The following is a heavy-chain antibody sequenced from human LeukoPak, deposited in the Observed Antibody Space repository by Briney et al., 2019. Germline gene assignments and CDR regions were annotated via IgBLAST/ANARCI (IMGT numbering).Heavy chain of an antibody. Sequence: SETLSLTCTVSGGSISSYYWSWIRQPPGKGLEWIGYIYYGGSTNYNPSLKSRVTISVDTSKNQFSLKLSSVTAADTAVYYCARDYHRGDAFDIWGQGTMVTVSS. D-gene: IGHD3-16*02. CDR3: ARDYHRGDAFDI. CDR2: IYYGGST. J-gene: IGHJ3*02. V-gene: IGHV4-59*01. CDR1: GGSISSYY.